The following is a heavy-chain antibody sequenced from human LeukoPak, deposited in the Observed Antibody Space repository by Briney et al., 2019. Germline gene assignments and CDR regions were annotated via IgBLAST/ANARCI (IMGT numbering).Heavy chain of an antibody. CDR1: GFTVSSNY. J-gene: IGHJ3*02. V-gene: IGHV3-66*01. CDR3: ARDDQGSSNDAFDI. CDR2: IYSGGST. D-gene: IGHD6-13*01. Sequence: GGSLRLSCAASGFTVSSNYMSWVRQAPGKGLEWVSGIYSGGSTYSADSVKGRFTISRDNSKNTLYLQMNSLRDEDTAVYYCARDDQGSSNDAFDIWGQGTMVTVSS.